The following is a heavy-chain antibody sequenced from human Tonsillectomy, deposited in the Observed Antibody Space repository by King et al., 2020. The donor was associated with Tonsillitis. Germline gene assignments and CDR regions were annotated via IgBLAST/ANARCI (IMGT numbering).Heavy chain of an antibody. D-gene: IGHD3-3*01. CDR2: ISYDGSNK. CDR3: ARDRKRDDFWSGYDYYYYGMDV. CDR1: GFTFSSYA. J-gene: IGHJ6*02. V-gene: IGHV3-30*04. Sequence: QLVQSGGGVVQPGRSLRLSCAASGFTFSSYAMHWVRQAPGKGLEWVAVISYDGSNKYYADSVKGRFTISRDNSKNTLYLQMNSLRAEDTAVYYCARDRKRDDFWSGYDYYYYGMDVWGQGTTVIVSS.